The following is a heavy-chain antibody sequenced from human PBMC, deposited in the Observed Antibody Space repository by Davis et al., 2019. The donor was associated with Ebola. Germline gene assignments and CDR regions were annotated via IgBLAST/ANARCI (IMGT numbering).Heavy chain of an antibody. V-gene: IGHV1-46*01. CDR2: INPSGGST. Sequence: ASVKVSCKASGYTFTSYGISWVRQAPGQGLEWMGIINPSGGSTSYAQKFQGRVTMTRDTSTSTVYMELSSLRSEDTAVYYCARPSPGYDSSGYYGYWGQGTLVTVSS. CDR3: ARPSPGYDSSGYYGY. D-gene: IGHD3-22*01. J-gene: IGHJ4*02. CDR1: GYTFTSYG.